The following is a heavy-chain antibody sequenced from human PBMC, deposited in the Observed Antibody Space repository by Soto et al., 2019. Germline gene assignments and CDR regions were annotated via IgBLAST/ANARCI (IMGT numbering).Heavy chain of an antibody. D-gene: IGHD3-9*01. CDR3: ARVGLTISRGAFDA. J-gene: IGHJ3*01. CDR1: GGSISSSHW. V-gene: IGHV4-4*02. CDR2: ISHCGTS. Sequence: QVQLQESGPGLVKPSGTLSLTCAVSGGSISSSHWWTWVRQSPGKGLEYIGEISHCGTSNSNPSLKSRVTLAVATSTSSFSLTLSSVTAAYTAVYYCARVGLTISRGAFDAWGQGTLVIVSS.